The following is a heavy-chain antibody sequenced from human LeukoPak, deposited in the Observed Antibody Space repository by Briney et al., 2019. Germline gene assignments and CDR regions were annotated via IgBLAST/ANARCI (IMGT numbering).Heavy chain of an antibody. CDR3: ARDFDGPRASDY. V-gene: IGHV3-7*01. J-gene: IGHJ4*02. Sequence: PGGSLRLSCVGSGFVFSGYWMSWARQAPGKGLEWVAKMNRDGSQRDYVDPVKGRFTVPRDNFRNTLYLQMNSLRAEDSAVYYCARDFDGPRASDYWGQGISVTVSS. CDR1: GFVFSGYW. D-gene: IGHD4-17*01. CDR2: MNRDGSQR.